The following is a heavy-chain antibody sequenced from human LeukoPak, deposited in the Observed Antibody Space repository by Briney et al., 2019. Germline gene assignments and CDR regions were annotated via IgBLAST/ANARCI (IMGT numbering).Heavy chain of an antibody. Sequence: GGSLRLSCAASGFTFSTYEMNWVRQAPGKGLEWISYISSSGSTRYYADSVMGRFTISRDNAENSLFLQMNSLKVDDTAVYYCTRDRYSSGPVGAFDIWGQETMLTVSS. D-gene: IGHD6-25*01. CDR1: GFTFSTYE. CDR2: ISSSGSTR. V-gene: IGHV3-48*03. J-gene: IGHJ3*02. CDR3: TRDRYSSGPVGAFDI.